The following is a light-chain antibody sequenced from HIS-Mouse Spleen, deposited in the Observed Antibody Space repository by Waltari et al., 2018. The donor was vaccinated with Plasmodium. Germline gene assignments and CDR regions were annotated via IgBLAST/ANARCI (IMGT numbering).Light chain of an antibody. CDR3: YSTDSSGNHRV. CDR1: SLPKKY. CDR2: EDS. Sequence: SYELTQPPSLPVSSGQTARITCSGYSLPKKYAYWYQQKSGQAPVLVIYEDSKRPSGIPERFSGSSSGTMATLTISGAQVEDEADYYCYSTDSSGNHRVFGGGTKLTVL. J-gene: IGLJ3*02. V-gene: IGLV3-10*01.